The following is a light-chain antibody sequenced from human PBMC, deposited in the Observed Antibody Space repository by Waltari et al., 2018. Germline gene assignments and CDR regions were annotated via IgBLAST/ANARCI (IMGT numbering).Light chain of an antibody. CDR3: QQYGSSPYT. V-gene: IGKV3-20*01. Sequence: EIVLTQSPGTLSLSPGERATLSCRASQSVTTSYLAWFQQRPGQAPRLLIYGASNRATGIPDRFSGSGFGTDFTLTINRLEPEDSAVFYCQQYGSSPYTFGQGTKLEIK. CDR1: QSVTTSY. J-gene: IGKJ2*01. CDR2: GAS.